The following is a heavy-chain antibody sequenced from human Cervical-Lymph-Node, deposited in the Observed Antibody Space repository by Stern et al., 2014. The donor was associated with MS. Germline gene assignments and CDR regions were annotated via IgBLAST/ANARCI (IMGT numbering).Heavy chain of an antibody. D-gene: IGHD4-23*01. CDR2: ISSGGGYI. CDR1: GFTFSSYR. V-gene: IGHV3-21*01. J-gene: IGHJ4*02. CDR3: ARGRGGNYRYYFDF. Sequence: VQLVESGGGLVKPGGSLRLSCAASGFTFSSYRMNWVRQAPGTGLEWVASISSGGGYIYYADSLKGRFTISRDNAKNSLYLQMNSLRAEDTAVYYCARGRGGNYRYYFDFWGQGTLVTVSS.